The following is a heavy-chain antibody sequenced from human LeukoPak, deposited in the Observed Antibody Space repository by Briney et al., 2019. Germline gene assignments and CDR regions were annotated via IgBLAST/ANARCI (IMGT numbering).Heavy chain of an antibody. D-gene: IGHD6-13*01. Sequence: PGGSLRLSCAASGFTFSNYAMSWVRQAPGKGLEWVSTITGGGGSTYYADSVKGRFTISRDNSKNTLFLQMNSLRAEDTAVYYCAKKTMTADAVWFDPWGQGTLVTVSS. J-gene: IGHJ5*02. CDR1: GFTFSNYA. V-gene: IGHV3-23*01. CDR2: ITGGGGST. CDR3: AKKTMTADAVWFDP.